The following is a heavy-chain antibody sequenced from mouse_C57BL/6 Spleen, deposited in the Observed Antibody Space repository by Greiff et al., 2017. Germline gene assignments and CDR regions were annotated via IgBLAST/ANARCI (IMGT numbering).Heavy chain of an antibody. V-gene: IGHV1-80*01. J-gene: IGHJ2*01. CDR2: IYPGDGDT. D-gene: IGHD6-1*01. CDR3: ARGASRYFDY. CDR1: GYAFSSYW. Sequence: QVQLKESGAELVKPGASVKISCKASGYAFSSYWMNWVKQRPGKGLEWIGQIYPGDGDTNYNGKFKGKATLTADKSSSTAYMQLSSLTSEDSAVYFCARGASRYFDYWGQGTTLTVSS.